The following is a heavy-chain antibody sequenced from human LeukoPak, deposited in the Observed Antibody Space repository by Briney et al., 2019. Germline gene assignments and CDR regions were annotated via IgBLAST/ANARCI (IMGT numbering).Heavy chain of an antibody. Sequence: ASVKVSCKASGYTFTGYYMHWVRQAPGRGLEWMGWINPNSGGTNYAQKFQGRVTMTRDTSISTAYMELSRLRSDDTAVYYCARVYDSSGYDAFDIWGQGTMVTVS. V-gene: IGHV1-2*02. D-gene: IGHD3-22*01. J-gene: IGHJ3*02. CDR1: GYTFTGYY. CDR2: INPNSGGT. CDR3: ARVYDSSGYDAFDI.